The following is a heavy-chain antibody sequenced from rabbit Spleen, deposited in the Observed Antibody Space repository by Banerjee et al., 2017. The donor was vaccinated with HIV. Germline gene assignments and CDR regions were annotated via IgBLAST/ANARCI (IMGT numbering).Heavy chain of an antibody. V-gene: IGHV1S45*01. CDR2: IYGGSSDST. CDR1: GFDFSSYG. Sequence: QEQLVESGGGLVQPGGSLKLPCKASGFDFSSYGVSWVRQAPGKGLECIACIYGGSSDSTWYASWAKGRFTISKTSSTTVTLQLNSLTAADTATYFCARGSATMTMVITGYYLKLWGPGTLVTVS. D-gene: IGHD2-1*01. J-gene: IGHJ4*01. CDR3: ARGSATMTMVITGYYLKL.